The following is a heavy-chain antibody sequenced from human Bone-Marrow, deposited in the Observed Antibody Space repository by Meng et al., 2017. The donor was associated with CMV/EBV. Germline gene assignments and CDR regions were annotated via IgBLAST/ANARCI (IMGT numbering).Heavy chain of an antibody. CDR1: GGSISSRSDY. V-gene: IGHV4-39*07. J-gene: IGHJ2*01. CDR2: FYYSGST. CDR3: ARDLGARYFDL. D-gene: IGHD3-16*01. Sequence: CSVSGGSISSRSDYWGWIRQPPGKGLEWIGTFYYSGSTYYNPSLKSRVTISIDTSKNQFSLKLTSVTAADTAVYFCARDLGARYFDLWGRGTLVTVSS.